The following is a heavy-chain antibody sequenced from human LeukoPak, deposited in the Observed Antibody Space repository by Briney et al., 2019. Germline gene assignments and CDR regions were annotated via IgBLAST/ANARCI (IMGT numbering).Heavy chain of an antibody. D-gene: IGHD4/OR15-4a*01. J-gene: IGHJ4*02. V-gene: IGHV4-59*08. CDR1: GGSISGYY. CDR2: IYDSGST. CDR3: ARHPSNEYGALNLDY. Sequence: SETLSLTCTVSGGSISGYYWSWVRQPPGKRLEWIGYIYDSGSTNYNPSLKGRATISLHTSKNQFSLQLSSVTAADAAVYYCARHPSNEYGALNLDYWGQGTLVTVSS.